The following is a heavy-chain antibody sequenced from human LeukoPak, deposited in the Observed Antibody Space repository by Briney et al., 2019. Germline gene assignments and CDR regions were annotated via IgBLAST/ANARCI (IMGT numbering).Heavy chain of an antibody. V-gene: IGHV3-11*04. CDR3: ARGLWDYGILFDY. Sequence: GGSLRLSCAASGFTFSDYYMSWIRQAPGKGLEGVSYISSSGSTIYYADTVKGRFTISRDNAKNSLYLQMNSLRAEDTAVYYCARGLWDYGILFDYWGQGTLVTVSS. D-gene: IGHD4-17*01. CDR2: ISSSGSTI. CDR1: GFTFSDYY. J-gene: IGHJ4*02.